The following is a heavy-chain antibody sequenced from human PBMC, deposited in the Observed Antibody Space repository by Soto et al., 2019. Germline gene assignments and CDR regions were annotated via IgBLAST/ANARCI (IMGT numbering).Heavy chain of an antibody. D-gene: IGHD5-18*01. CDR2: INSDGSTA. Sequence: PVGSLRLSCAASVFNFRSYWMHWVRQSPGKGLVWVSRINSDGSTASYADSVKGRFTISRDNAKNTLYLQMNSLRAEDTAVYYCAREGVYSYTIDYWGQGTLVTVSS. CDR3: AREGVYSYTIDY. V-gene: IGHV3-74*01. J-gene: IGHJ4*02. CDR1: VFNFRSYW.